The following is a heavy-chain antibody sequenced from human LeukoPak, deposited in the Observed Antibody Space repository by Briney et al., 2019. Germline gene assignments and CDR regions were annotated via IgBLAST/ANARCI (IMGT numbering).Heavy chain of an antibody. V-gene: IGHV3-43*01. CDR2: ISWDGGST. CDR3: AREDNLSGWSYFDY. Sequence: GGSLRLSCAASGFTFDDYTMHWVRQAPGKGLEWVSLISWDGGSTYYADSVKGRFTISRDNSKNSLYLQMNSLRAEDAAVYYCAREDNLSGWSYFDYWGQGTLVTVSS. J-gene: IGHJ4*02. CDR1: GFTFDDYT. D-gene: IGHD6-19*01.